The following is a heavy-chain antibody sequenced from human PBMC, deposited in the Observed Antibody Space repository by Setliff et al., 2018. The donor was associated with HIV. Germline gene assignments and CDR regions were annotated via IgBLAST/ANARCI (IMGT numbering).Heavy chain of an antibody. CDR1: GGSFSGYY. J-gene: IGHJ3*02. V-gene: IGHV4-34*01. CDR3: ARDYYNFQDM. Sequence: SETLSLTCAVYGGSFSGYYWSWIRQPPGKGLEWIGEINHSGSTNYNPSLKSRVTISVDTSKNQFSLKLSSVTAADTAVYYCARDYYNFQDMWGQGTMVTVSS. CDR2: INHSGST. D-gene: IGHD3-3*01.